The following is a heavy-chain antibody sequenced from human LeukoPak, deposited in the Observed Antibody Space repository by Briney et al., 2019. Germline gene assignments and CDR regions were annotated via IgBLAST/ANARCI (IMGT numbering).Heavy chain of an antibody. J-gene: IGHJ4*02. V-gene: IGHV1-8*02. CDR2: MNPNSGNT. Sequence: GASVKVSCKASGYTFTSYDINWVRQATGQGLEWMGWMNPNSGNTGYAQKLQGRVTMTTDTSTSTAYMELRSLRSDDTAVYYCARGLLGHDWGQGTLVTVSS. CDR1: GYTFTSYD. CDR3: ARGLLGHD.